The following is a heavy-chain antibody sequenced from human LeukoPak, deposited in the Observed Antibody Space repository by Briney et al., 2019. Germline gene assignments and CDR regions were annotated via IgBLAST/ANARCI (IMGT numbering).Heavy chain of an antibody. J-gene: IGHJ3*02. CDR3: AREIVTMVRGRRGDAFDI. Sequence: GGSLRLSCAASGFTFSDYYMSWIRQASGKGLECISYISSSGNTTYYADSVKGRFTISRDNAKDSLHLQMNSLRVEDTAVYYCAREIVTMVRGRRGDAFDIWGQGTMVTVSS. V-gene: IGHV3-11*04. CDR2: ISSSGNTT. D-gene: IGHD3-10*01. CDR1: GFTFSDYY.